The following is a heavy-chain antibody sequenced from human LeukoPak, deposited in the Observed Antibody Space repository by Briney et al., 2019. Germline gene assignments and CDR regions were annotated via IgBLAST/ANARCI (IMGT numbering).Heavy chain of an antibody. CDR2: ISSSGSTI. Sequence: GGSLRLSCAASGFTFSSYEMNWVRQAPGKGLEWVSYISSSGSTIYYADSVKGRFTISRDNAKNTLYLEMNSLRADDTAVYYCAKDSYRVGGNTRTWGQGTLVTVSS. V-gene: IGHV3-48*03. CDR3: AKDSYRVGGNTRT. J-gene: IGHJ4*02. CDR1: GFTFSSYE. D-gene: IGHD4-23*01.